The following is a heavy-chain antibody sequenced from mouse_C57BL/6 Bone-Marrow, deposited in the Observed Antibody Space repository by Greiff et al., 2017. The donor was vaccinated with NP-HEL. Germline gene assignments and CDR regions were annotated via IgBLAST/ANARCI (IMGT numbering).Heavy chain of an antibody. J-gene: IGHJ2*01. V-gene: IGHV14-4*01. CDR2: IDPENGDT. Sequence: DVKLQESGAELVRPGASVKLSCTASGFNIKDDYMHWVKQRPEQGLEWIGWIDPENGDTEYASKFQGKATITADTSSNTAYLQLSSLTSEDTAVYYCTTTIYDGYLYYFDYWGQGTTLTVSS. CDR1: GFNIKDDY. CDR3: TTTIYDGYLYYFDY. D-gene: IGHD2-3*01.